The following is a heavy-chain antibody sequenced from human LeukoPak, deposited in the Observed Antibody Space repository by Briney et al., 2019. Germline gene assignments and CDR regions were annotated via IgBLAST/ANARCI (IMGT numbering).Heavy chain of an antibody. CDR2: MNPNGGNT. Sequence: ASVKVSCKASGYTFTSYDINWVRQATGQGLEWMGWMNPNGGNTGYAQKFQGRVTMTRNTSISTAYMELSSLRSEDTAVYYCARVNLGYCSSTSCRYYFDYWGQGTLVTVSS. V-gene: IGHV1-8*01. CDR3: ARVNLGYCSSTSCRYYFDY. CDR1: GYTFTSYD. J-gene: IGHJ4*02. D-gene: IGHD2-2*01.